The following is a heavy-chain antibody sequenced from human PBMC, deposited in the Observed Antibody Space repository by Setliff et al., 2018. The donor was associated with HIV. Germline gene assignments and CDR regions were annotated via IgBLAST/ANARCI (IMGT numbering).Heavy chain of an antibody. Sequence: SETLSLTCAVYGGSFSGSYWSWVRQPPGKGLEWIGETNHSGRTNYNPSLKGRVIMSEDTSKNHFSLRLNSVTAADTAVYFCARGPYSRKFDPWGQGTLVTVSS. V-gene: IGHV4-34*01. CDR1: GGSFSGSY. D-gene: IGHD1-26*01. CDR2: TNHSGRT. J-gene: IGHJ5*02. CDR3: ARGPYSRKFDP.